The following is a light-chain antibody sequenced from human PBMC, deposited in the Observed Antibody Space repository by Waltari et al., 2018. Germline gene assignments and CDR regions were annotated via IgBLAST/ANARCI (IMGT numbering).Light chain of an antibody. CDR1: RDISNS. CDR3: QNYDKVPWT. J-gene: IGKJ1*01. CDR2: ASS. Sequence: DIQMTQSPSSLSASVGDRLPITCRASRDISNSFAWFQQVAGKVPKLLISASSTLQSGVPSRFGGSGSGSDFTLTINNLQPEDFATYYCQNYDKVPWTFGPGTRVDVK. V-gene: IGKV1-27*01.